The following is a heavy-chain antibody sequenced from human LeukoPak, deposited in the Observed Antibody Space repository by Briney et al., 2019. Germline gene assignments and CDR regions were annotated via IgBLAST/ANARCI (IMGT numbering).Heavy chain of an antibody. CDR3: AREGIAAAPYFDY. CDR1: GGPISSSSYY. CDR2: IYYSGST. D-gene: IGHD6-13*01. V-gene: IGHV4-39*07. Sequence: SETLSLTCTVSGGPISSSSYYWGWIRQPPGKGLEWVGSIYYSGSTYYNPSLKSRVTISVDTSKNQFSLKLSSVTAADTAVYYCAREGIAAAPYFDYWGQGTLVTVSS. J-gene: IGHJ4*02.